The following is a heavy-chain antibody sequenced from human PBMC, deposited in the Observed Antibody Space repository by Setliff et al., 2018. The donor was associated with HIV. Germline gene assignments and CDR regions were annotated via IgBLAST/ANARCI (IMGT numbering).Heavy chain of an antibody. J-gene: IGHJ4*02. CDR3: ARSPPNRGSGSGWYGDF. CDR2: MSV. V-gene: IGHV1-18*04. CDR1: GYTFNNYG. Sequence: ASVKVSCKASGYTFNNYGINWVRQAPGQGFEWMGWMSVYAQKFQGRVTMTTDTPTSTAYMELRSLTSDDTAVYYCARSPPNRGSGSGWYGDFWGQGTLVTVSS. D-gene: IGHD6-19*01.